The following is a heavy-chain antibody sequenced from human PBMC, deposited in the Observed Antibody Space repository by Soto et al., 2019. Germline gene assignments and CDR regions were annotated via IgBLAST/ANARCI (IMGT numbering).Heavy chain of an antibody. CDR1: CGSISSGGYY. CDR2: IYYSGST. V-gene: IGHV4-31*03. J-gene: IGHJ4*02. CDR3: ARVAVAGTRVDY. D-gene: IGHD6-19*01. Sequence: SEPLSLTCSVACGSISSGGYYRSWIRQHPGKGLEWIGYIYYSGSTYYNPSLKSRVTISVDKSKNQFSLKLSSVTAADTAVYYCARVAVAGTRVDYWGQGTLVTVSS.